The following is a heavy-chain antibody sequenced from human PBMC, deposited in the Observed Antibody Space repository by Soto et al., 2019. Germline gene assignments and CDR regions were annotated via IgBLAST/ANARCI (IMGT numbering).Heavy chain of an antibody. Sequence: LRLSFAASGXTFSTYAMSWVRQAPGKGLEWVSAISGSGSSSTYYAESVKGRFTISRDNSKNTLYLQMNSLRAEDTAVYYCAKDPIVGPDHYFNHWGQGTLVTVSS. CDR1: GXTFSTYA. CDR2: ISGSGSSST. CDR3: AKDPIVGPDHYFNH. D-gene: IGHD2-21*01. J-gene: IGHJ1*01. V-gene: IGHV3-23*01.